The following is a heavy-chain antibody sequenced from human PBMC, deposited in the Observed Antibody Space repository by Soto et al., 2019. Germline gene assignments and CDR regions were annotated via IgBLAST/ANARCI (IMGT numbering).Heavy chain of an antibody. CDR2: LYGGGTT. D-gene: IGHD2-2*01. J-gene: IGHJ4*02. V-gene: IGHV3-53*01. CDR3: VRTSSY. Sequence: VQLVESGGGVVQPGRSLRLSCAASGFAVNSDYMSWVRQAPGKGLEWVSVLYGGGTTHYSDSVKGRFTISRDNSKNTVFLQMNSLRAEDTAVYYCVRTSSYWGQGTRVIVSS. CDR1: GFAVNSDY.